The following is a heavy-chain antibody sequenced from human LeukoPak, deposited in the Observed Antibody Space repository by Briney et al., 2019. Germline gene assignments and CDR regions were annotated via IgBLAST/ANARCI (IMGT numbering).Heavy chain of an antibody. J-gene: IGHJ6*02. D-gene: IGHD3-22*01. CDR3: ARRNYYYDSSDYYGLDV. V-gene: IGHV4-39*01. Sequence: SETLSLTCTVSGGSISSSSYSWGWIRQPPGKGLEWIGSIYYSGSTYYNPSLKSRVTISVDTSKNQFSLKLSSVTAADTAVYYCARRNYYYDSSDYYGLDVWGQGTTVTVSS. CDR2: IYYSGST. CDR1: GGSISSSSYS.